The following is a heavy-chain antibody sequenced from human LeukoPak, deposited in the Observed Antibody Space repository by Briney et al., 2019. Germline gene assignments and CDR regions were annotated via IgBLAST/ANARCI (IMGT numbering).Heavy chain of an antibody. CDR3: ARLNGGKTFDY. Sequence: GASLQISGQGSGSSFTSYWIGWVRQLPGKGLEWMGIIYPGDSDTRYSPSFQGQVTISADKSISTAYLQWSSLKASDTAMYYCARLNGGKTFDYWGQGTLVTVSS. V-gene: IGHV5-51*01. CDR2: IYPGDSDT. CDR1: GSSFTSYW. D-gene: IGHD2-15*01. J-gene: IGHJ4*02.